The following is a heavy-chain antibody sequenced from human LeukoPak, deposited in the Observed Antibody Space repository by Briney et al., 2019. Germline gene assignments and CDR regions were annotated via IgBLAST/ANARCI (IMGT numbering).Heavy chain of an antibody. V-gene: IGHV3-30-3*01. J-gene: IGHJ3*02. CDR3: AVGLTI. D-gene: IGHD1-26*01. Sequence: PGTSLRLSCAASGFTFDNYAMHWVRQAPGKGLEWVALISNDRTNKYYADSVKGRFTMSRDNSKSTVYLQVNSLRAEDTAVYYCAVGLTIWGQGTMVTVSS. CDR2: ISNDRTNK. CDR1: GFTFDNYA.